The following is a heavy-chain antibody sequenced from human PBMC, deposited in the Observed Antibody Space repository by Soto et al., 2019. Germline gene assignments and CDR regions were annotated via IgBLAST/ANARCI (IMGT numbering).Heavy chain of an antibody. J-gene: IGHJ5*02. V-gene: IGHV1-2*02. D-gene: IGHD2-2*01. CDR1: GYTFTGYY. Sequence: ASVKVSCKASGYTFTGYYMHWVRQAPGQGLEWMGWINPNSGGTNYAQKFQGRVTMTRGTSISTAYMELSRLRSDDTAVYYCARDSLYCSSTSCNHWFDPWGQGTLVTVSS. CDR2: INPNSGGT. CDR3: ARDSLYCSSTSCNHWFDP.